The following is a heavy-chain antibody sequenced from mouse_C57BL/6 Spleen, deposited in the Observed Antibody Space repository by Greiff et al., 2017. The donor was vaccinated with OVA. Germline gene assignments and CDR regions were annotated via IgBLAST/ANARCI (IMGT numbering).Heavy chain of an antibody. J-gene: IGHJ2*01. D-gene: IGHD1-3*01. Sequence: EVQWVESGGGLVKPGGSLKLSCAASGFTFSSYAMSWVRQTPEKRLEWVATISDGGSYTYYPDNVKGRFTISRDNAKNNLYLQMSHLKSEDTAMYYCARDRGITVPFDYWGQGTTLTVSS. V-gene: IGHV5-4*01. CDR3: ARDRGITVPFDY. CDR1: GFTFSSYA. CDR2: ISDGGSYT.